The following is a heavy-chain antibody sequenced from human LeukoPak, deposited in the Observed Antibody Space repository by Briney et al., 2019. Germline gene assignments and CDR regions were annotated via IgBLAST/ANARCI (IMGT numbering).Heavy chain of an antibody. CDR2: TTNKVHSYTT. D-gene: IGHD2-15*01. CDR1: GFTLSDHN. J-gene: IGHJ4*02. V-gene: IGHV3-72*01. Sequence: QTGGSLRLSCAVSGFTLSDHNMDWVRQAPGKGLEWVGRTTNKVHSYTTEYAASVKGRFTISRDDSQNSQYLQMNSLKTEDTAVYYCARAPSGLDYWVQGILVTAPS. CDR3: ARAPSGLDY.